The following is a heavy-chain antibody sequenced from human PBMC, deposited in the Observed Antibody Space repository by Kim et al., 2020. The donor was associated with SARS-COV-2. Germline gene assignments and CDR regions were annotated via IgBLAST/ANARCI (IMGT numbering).Heavy chain of an antibody. Sequence: GGSLRLSCAASGFTFSSSWMSWVRQVPGKGLELVASINQDGSKKNYVDSVKGRFTISRDNAKNSLYLQMNSLRAEDTAMYYCARDPGSSAFDIWGLGTMVTVSS. CDR3: ARDPGSSAFDI. V-gene: IGHV3-7*03. CDR1: GFTFSSSW. J-gene: IGHJ3*02. CDR2: INQDGSKK.